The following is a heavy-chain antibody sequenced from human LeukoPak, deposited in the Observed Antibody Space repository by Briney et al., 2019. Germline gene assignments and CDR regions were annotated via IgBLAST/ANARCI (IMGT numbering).Heavy chain of an antibody. CDR1: GFTFSDYY. Sequence: GGSLRLSCAASGFTFSDYYMSWIRQAPGKGLEWVSYISSSGSTIYYADSVKGRFTISRDNAKNSLYLQMSSLRAEDTAVYYCARDSPHSGSYADYWGQGTLVTVSS. J-gene: IGHJ4*02. CDR2: ISSSGSTI. V-gene: IGHV3-11*01. D-gene: IGHD1-26*01. CDR3: ARDSPHSGSYADY.